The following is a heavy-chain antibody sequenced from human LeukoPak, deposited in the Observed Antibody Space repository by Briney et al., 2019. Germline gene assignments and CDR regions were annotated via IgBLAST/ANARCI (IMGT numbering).Heavy chain of an antibody. CDR3: ARGGGLDV. CDR1: GFTFGDYA. J-gene: IGHJ6*02. D-gene: IGHD3-16*01. V-gene: IGHV3-7*03. Sequence: GGSLRLSCTASGFTFGDYALSWFRQAPGKGLEWVASINHNGNVNYYVDSVKGRFTISRDNAKNSLYLQMSNLRAEDTAVYFCARGGGLDVWGQGATVTVSS. CDR2: INHNGNVN.